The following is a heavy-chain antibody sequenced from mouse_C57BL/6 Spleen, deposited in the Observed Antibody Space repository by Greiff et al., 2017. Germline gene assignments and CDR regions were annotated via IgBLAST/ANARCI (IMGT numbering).Heavy chain of an antibody. CDR3: AREGSNYVYYDV. J-gene: IGHJ1*03. D-gene: IGHD2-5*01. CDR1: GYTFTSYW. V-gene: IGHV1-64*01. CDR2: IHPNSGST. Sequence: QVQLQQPGAELVKPGASVTLSCKASGYTFTSYWMHWVKQRPGQGLEWIGMIHPNSGSTNYNETFKSKATLTVDKSSSTAYMQLSSLTSEDSAVYYCAREGSNYVYYDVWGTGTTVTVSS.